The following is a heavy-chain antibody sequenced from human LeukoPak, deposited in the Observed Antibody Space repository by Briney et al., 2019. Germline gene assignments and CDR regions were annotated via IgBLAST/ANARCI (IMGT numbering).Heavy chain of an antibody. Sequence: GGSLRLSCAASGFSFSDYYMSWIREAPGKGLEWVSVIYSGGSTYYADSVKGRFTISRDNSKNTLYLQMNSLRAEDTAVYYCARSYRGVTDYWGQGTLVTVSS. CDR1: GFSFSDYY. CDR2: IYSGGST. V-gene: IGHV3-53*01. J-gene: IGHJ4*02. D-gene: IGHD2-21*02. CDR3: ARSYRGVTDY.